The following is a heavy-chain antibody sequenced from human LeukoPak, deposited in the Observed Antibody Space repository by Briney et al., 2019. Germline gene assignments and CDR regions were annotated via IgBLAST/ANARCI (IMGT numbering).Heavy chain of an antibody. D-gene: IGHD1-14*01. CDR1: GFTFSSYW. Sequence: HPGGSLRLSCAASGFTFSSYWMSWVRQAPGKGLEWVANIKQDGSEIYYVDSVKGRFTISRDNAKNSLHPQMNSLRVEDTAVYYCARDRYFQYWGQGTVVTVSS. CDR3: ARDRYFQY. V-gene: IGHV3-7*01. J-gene: IGHJ1*01. CDR2: IKQDGSEI.